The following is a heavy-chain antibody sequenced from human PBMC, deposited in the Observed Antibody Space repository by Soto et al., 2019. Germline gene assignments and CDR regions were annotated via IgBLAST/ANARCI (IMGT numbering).Heavy chain of an antibody. CDR2: ISGSGGST. Sequence: EVQLLESGGGLVQPGGSLRLSCAASGFTFSSYAMSWVRQAPGKGLEWVSAISGSGGSTYYADSVKGRFTISRDNSKNTLYLQMNSLRAEDTAVYYCAKAGVSLVPAAISPGMDVWGQGTTVTVSS. J-gene: IGHJ6*02. D-gene: IGHD2-2*01. CDR3: AKAGVSLVPAAISPGMDV. CDR1: GFTFSSYA. V-gene: IGHV3-23*01.